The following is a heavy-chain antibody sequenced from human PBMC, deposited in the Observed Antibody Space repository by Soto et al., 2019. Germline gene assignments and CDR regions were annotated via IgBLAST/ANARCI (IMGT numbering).Heavy chain of an antibody. J-gene: IGHJ6*02. CDR2: ITSSGPYT. D-gene: IGHD3-22*01. V-gene: IGHV3-23*01. CDR3: AKRGRGFIMIVVVITNDYYYGMDV. CDR1: GITFTNYG. Sequence: PGGSLRLSCAASGITFTNYGFNWVRQASGKGLEWVSSITSSGPYTSYADSVKGRFTISRDNSKNTLYLQMNSLRAEDTAVYYWAKRGRGFIMIVVVITNDYYYGMDVGGQGTTVTVSS.